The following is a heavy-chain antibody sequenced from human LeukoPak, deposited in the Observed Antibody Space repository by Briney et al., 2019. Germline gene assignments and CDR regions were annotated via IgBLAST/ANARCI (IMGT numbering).Heavy chain of an antibody. J-gene: IGHJ4*02. V-gene: IGHV4-39*01. CDR3: ARHWVVTPNY. D-gene: IGHD4-23*01. Sequence: SETLSLTCIVSGGSISNSSYYWGWIRQPPGKGLAWIGSIYYSGSAYYNPSLKSRVTISVDTSKNQFSLKLTSVTAADTAVYYCARHWVVTPNYWGQGTLVTVSS. CDR1: GGSISNSSYY. CDR2: IYYSGSA.